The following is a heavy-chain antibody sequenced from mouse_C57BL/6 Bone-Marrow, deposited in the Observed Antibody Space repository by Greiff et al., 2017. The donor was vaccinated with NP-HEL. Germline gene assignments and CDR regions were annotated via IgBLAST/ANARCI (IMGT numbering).Heavy chain of an antibody. Sequence: VQLQESGPGLVQPSQSLSITCTVSGFSLTSYGVHWVRQSPGKGLEWLGVIWSGGSTDYNAAFISRLSISKDNSKSQVFFTMNSLQADDTAIYYCARRGNYPYYFDYWGQGTTLTVSS. CDR1: GFSLTSYG. D-gene: IGHD2-1*01. CDR3: ARRGNYPYYFDY. V-gene: IGHV2-2*01. J-gene: IGHJ2*01. CDR2: IWSGGST.